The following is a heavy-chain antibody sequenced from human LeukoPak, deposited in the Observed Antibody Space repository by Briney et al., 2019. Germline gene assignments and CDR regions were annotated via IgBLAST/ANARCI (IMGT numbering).Heavy chain of an antibody. CDR3: AKDPVNWGQDSGTFDI. CDR2: ISGRSSST. CDR1: GFTFTNYA. V-gene: IGHV3-23*01. D-gene: IGHD3-16*01. Sequence: GGSLRLSCAVSGFTFTNYAMSWVRQAPGKGLEWVSTISGRSSSTYYADSVKGRSTISRDNSKSTLFLQMHSLRADDTAVYYCAKDPVNWGQDSGTFDIWGQGTMVSVSS. J-gene: IGHJ3*02.